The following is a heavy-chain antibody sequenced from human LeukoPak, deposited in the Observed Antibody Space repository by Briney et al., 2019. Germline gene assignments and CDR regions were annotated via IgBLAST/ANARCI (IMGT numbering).Heavy chain of an antibody. D-gene: IGHD3-22*01. CDR3: VRGYYAGRGHHFEY. V-gene: IGHV3-30-3*01. Sequence: GGSLRLSCAASGFTFSSYAMHWVRQAPGKGLEWVAVISYDGSNKYYADSVKGRFTISRDNSKNTLYLQMNSLRAEDTAVYYCVRGYYAGRGHHFEYWGQGTLVTVSS. J-gene: IGHJ4*02. CDR1: GFTFSSYA. CDR2: ISYDGSNK.